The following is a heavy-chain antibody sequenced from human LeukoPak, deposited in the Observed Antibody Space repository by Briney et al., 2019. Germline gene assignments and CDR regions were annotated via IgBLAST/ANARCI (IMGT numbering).Heavy chain of an antibody. CDR3: GRDSLGGDY. D-gene: IGHD3-16*01. Sequence: GGSLSLSCAASGFSFSTFGMHWARRAPGKGLEWVAVIWNDGSKKFYAESVKGRFTISRDNSQNTLYLQMNRLRAEDTAVYYCGRDSLGGDYWGQGTLATVSS. CDR1: GFSFSTFG. J-gene: IGHJ4*02. CDR2: IWNDGSKK. V-gene: IGHV3-33*08.